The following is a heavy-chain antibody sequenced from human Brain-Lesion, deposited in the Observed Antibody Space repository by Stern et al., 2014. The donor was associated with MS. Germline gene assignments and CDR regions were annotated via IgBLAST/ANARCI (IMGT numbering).Heavy chain of an antibody. J-gene: IGHJ6*02. CDR2: INHNTGGT. V-gene: IGHV1-2*02. CDR1: GYIFTGYY. Sequence: VQLVESGAEVKKPGASVKVSCKTSGYIFTGYYIHWVRQAPGQGLEWIAWINHNTGGTKYAQKFQGRVTMSRDTSISTAYVELSSLTSDDTAVYYCARDQRGITIFGVVTDYYYLGMDVWGQGTTVTVSS. CDR3: ARDQRGITIFGVVTDYYYLGMDV. D-gene: IGHD3-3*01.